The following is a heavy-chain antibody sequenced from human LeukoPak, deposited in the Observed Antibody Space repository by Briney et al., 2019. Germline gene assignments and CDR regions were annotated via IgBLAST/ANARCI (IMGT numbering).Heavy chain of an antibody. CDR3: AKGPLIEVAGTTWDY. CDR2: ISGGGGVT. J-gene: IGHJ4*02. Sequence: GGSLRLSCAVTGLTFSNYAMSWVRQAPGKGPEWVSDISGGGGVTHYADSVKGRFSISRDNSKNTLYLQMSSLRAEDTAVYYCAKGPLIEVAGTTWDYWGQGTLVTVSS. D-gene: IGHD6-19*01. V-gene: IGHV3-23*01. CDR1: GLTFSNYA.